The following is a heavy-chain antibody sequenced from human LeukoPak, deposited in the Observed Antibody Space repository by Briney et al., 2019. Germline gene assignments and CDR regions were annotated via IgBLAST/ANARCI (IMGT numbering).Heavy chain of an antibody. CDR2: IYYSGST. Sequence: SETLSLTCTVSGGSISSYYWSWIRQPPGKGLEWIGYIYYSGSTNYNPSLKSRVTISVDTSKNQFSLKLSSVTAADMAVYYCARVGGHIENIVVVPAAILGWFDPWGQGTLVTVSS. CDR1: GGSISSYY. D-gene: IGHD2-2*02. CDR3: ARVGGHIENIVVVPAAILGWFDP. J-gene: IGHJ5*02. V-gene: IGHV4-59*01.